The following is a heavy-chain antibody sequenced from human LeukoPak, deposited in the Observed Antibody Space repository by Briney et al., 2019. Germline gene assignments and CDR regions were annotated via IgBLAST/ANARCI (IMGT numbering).Heavy chain of an antibody. J-gene: IGHJ6*02. CDR2: IYYSGST. Sequence: SETLSLTCTVSGGSISSYYWSWIRQPPGKGLEWIGYIYYSGSTNYNPSPKSRVTISVDTSKNQFSLKLSSVTAADTAVYYCARDPKAMVRGENYYYYGMDVWGQGTTVTVSS. V-gene: IGHV4-59*12. D-gene: IGHD3-10*01. CDR3: ARDPKAMVRGENYYYYGMDV. CDR1: GGSISSYY.